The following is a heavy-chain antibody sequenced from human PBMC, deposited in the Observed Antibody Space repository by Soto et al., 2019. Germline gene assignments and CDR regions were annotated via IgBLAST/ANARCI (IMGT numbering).Heavy chain of an antibody. CDR1: GFSLSNARMG. J-gene: IGHJ4*02. V-gene: IGHV2-26*01. Sequence: QVTLKESGPVLVKPTETLTLTCTVSGFSLSNARMGVSWIRQPPGKALEWLAHIFSNDEKSYSTSLKSRLTISKDTSKSQVVPTMTNMGPGDTAKNFCARMRFTSGGDYWGQGTLVTVSS. CDR2: IFSNDEK. CDR3: ARMRFTSGGDY. D-gene: IGHD1-26*01.